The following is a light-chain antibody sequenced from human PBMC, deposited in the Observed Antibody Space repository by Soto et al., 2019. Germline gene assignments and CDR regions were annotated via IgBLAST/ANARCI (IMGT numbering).Light chain of an antibody. CDR2: DAS. J-gene: IGKJ3*01. V-gene: IGKV3-11*01. CDR1: QSVGSS. Sequence: EIVLTQSPATLSLSPGEGVTLSCRASQSVGSSLAWYQQKPGQAPRLLIYDASNRATGILARFSGSGSATDFTLTISSLEPEDFAVYYCQQNGNWPLTFGPGTKVDIK. CDR3: QQNGNWPLT.